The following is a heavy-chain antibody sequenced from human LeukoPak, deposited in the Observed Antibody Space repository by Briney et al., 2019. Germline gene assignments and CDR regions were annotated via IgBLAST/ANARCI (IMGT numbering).Heavy chain of an antibody. D-gene: IGHD2-2*02. CDR1: GGSISNYY. CDR2: IYYSGST. V-gene: IGHV4-59*08. J-gene: IGHJ5*02. Sequence: SETLSLTCTVSGGSISNYYWSWIRQPPGKGQEWIGYIYYSGSTNYNPSLKSRVTISVDTSKNQFSLNLRSATVADTAVYYCARWTDCSGTSCYTDWFDPWGQGTLVTVSS. CDR3: ARWTDCSGTSCYTDWFDP.